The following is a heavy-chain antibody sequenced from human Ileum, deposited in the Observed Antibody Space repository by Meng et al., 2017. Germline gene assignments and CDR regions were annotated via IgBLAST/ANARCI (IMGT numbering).Heavy chain of an antibody. Sequence: QVQARGSGPGLMKPSQTWFLTCTVSGGSISSGGYYWGWIRQHPGKGLEWIGYIFYSGRTYYNSSLKSRINISVDTSKKQFSLKVSSVTAADTAVYYCARVRRGLGLRFDPWGQGTLVTVSS. CDR1: GGSISSGGYY. J-gene: IGHJ5*02. V-gene: IGHV4-31*03. CDR2: IFYSGRT. D-gene: IGHD3/OR15-3a*01. CDR3: ARVRRGLGLRFDP.